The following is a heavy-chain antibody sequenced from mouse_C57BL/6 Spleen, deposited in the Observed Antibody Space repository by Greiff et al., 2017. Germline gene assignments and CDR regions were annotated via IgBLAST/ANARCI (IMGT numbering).Heavy chain of an antibody. CDR2: INPNNGGT. J-gene: IGHJ4*01. D-gene: IGHD1-1*01. CDR3: ANLNYYYGSSYGDYYAMDY. Sequence: VQLQQSGPELVKPGASVKMSCKASGYTFTDYNMHWVKQSHGKSLEWIGYINPNNGGTSYNQKFKGKATLTVNKSSSTAYMELRSLTSEDSAVYYCANLNYYYGSSYGDYYAMDYWGQGTSVTVSS. V-gene: IGHV1-22*01. CDR1: GYTFTDYN.